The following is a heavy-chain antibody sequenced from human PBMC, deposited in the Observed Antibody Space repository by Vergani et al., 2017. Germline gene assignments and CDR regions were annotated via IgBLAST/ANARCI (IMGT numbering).Heavy chain of an antibody. CDR2: LTASGSGI. CDR1: GFAFSRYA. D-gene: IGHD5-24*01. CDR3: AKSGWLQHFAAHYFDS. J-gene: IGHJ4*02. V-gene: IGHV3-23*01. Sequence: EVQLLESGGRLVQPGGSLRLSCVASGFAFSRYAMSWVRQAPGKGLEWVSGLTASGSGISYADSVRGRFTISRDNSKNTLFLQMDSLRAEDTDVYYCAKSGWLQHFAAHYFDSWGQGILVTVSS.